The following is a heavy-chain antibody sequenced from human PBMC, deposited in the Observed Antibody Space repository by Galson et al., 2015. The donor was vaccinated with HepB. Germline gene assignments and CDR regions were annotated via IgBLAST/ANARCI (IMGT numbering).Heavy chain of an antibody. CDR2: IFDTGKT. V-gene: IGHV3-23*01. D-gene: IGHD5-24*01. CDR1: GFTFSAYP. Sequence: SLRLSCAASGFTFSAYPMSWVRQTPGKGLEWVSSIFDTGKTYYTDSVKGRFTISRDNSKNALYLQMNSLRADDTAVYFCAKYRMATINTDGLVLDYWGQGALVTVSS. J-gene: IGHJ4*02. CDR3: AKYRMATINTDGLVLDY.